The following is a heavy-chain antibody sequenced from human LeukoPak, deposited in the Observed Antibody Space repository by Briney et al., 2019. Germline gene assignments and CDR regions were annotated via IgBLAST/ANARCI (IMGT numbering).Heavy chain of an antibody. CDR1: GFTFSSYG. CDR3: AKVRGVGYYYDSSGEEFDY. CDR2: IWYDGSNK. V-gene: IGHV3-33*06. Sequence: PGGSLRLSCAASGFTFSSYGMHWVRQAPGKGLEWVAVIWYDGSNKYYADSVKGRFTISRDNSKNTLYLQMNSLRAEDTAVYYCAKVRGVGYYYDSSGEEFDYWGQGTLVTVSS. J-gene: IGHJ4*02. D-gene: IGHD3-22*01.